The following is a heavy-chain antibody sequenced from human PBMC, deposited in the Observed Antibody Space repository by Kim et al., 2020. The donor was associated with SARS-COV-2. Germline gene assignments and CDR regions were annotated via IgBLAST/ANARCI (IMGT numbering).Heavy chain of an antibody. J-gene: IGHJ4*02. D-gene: IGHD6-19*01. Sequence: GGSLRLSCAASGFTFSSYAMSWVRQAPGKGLEWVSAISGSGGSTYYADSVKGRFTISRDNSKNTLYLQMNSLRAEDTAVYYCAKDFLGRVAVAGTLFDYWGQGTLVTVSS. CDR2: ISGSGGST. CDR3: AKDFLGRVAVAGTLFDY. CDR1: GFTFSSYA. V-gene: IGHV3-23*01.